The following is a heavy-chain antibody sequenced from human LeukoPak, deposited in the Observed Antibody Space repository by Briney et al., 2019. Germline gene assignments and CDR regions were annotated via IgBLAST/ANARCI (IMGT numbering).Heavy chain of an antibody. CDR1: GFTFGSYA. V-gene: IGHV3-23*01. D-gene: IGHD1-26*01. J-gene: IGHJ4*02. Sequence: GGSLRLSCAASGFTFGSYAMSWVRQAPGKGLEWVSGISNSGSSIYYADSAKGRFTISRDKSKNTLYLQVNSLRGEDTAVYYCAKHEVGGTYRAPFDSWGQGTLATVSS. CDR3: AKHEVGGTYRAPFDS. CDR2: ISNSGSSI.